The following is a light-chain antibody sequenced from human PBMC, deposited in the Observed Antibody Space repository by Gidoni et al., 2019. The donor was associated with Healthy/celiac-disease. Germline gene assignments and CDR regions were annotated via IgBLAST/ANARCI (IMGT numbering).Light chain of an antibody. V-gene: IGKV1-39*01. Sequence: DIEMTQSPSSLSASVGDRVTITCRASQSISSYLNWYQQKPGKATKLLIYAASSLQSGVPSRFSGSGSGTDSPLTISSLQPEDFATYYCQQSYSTPFTFGQGTRLEIK. J-gene: IGKJ5*01. CDR3: QQSYSTPFT. CDR1: QSISSY. CDR2: AAS.